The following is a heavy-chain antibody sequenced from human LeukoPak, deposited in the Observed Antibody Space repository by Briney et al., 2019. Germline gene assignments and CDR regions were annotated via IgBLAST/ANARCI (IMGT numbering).Heavy chain of an antibody. J-gene: IGHJ4*02. Sequence: PSETLSLTCAVYGGSFSGYYWSWIRQPPGKGLEWIGEINHSGSTNYNPSLKSRVTISVDKSKNQFSLKLSSVTAADTAVYYCARRPTYYYDSRGFDYWGQGTLVTVSS. CDR3: ARRPTYYYDSRGFDY. CDR1: GGSFSGYY. V-gene: IGHV4-34*01. D-gene: IGHD3-22*01. CDR2: INHSGST.